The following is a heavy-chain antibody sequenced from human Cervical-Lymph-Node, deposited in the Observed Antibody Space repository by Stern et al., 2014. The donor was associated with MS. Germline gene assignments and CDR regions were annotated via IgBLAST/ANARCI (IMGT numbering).Heavy chain of an antibody. Sequence: VQLVQSGPDVKKPGSSVKISCKASGGPFTSYTITWGRQAPGMGLEYMGGVIPMFRSATYAPKFRDRLTITADESTSTAFMELTSLLLEDTAVYYCARGPPSQPLNYWGQGTLVTVSS. CDR2: VIPMFRSA. D-gene: IGHD1-14*01. CDR1: GGPFTSYT. CDR3: ARGPPSQPLNY. J-gene: IGHJ4*02. V-gene: IGHV1-69*01.